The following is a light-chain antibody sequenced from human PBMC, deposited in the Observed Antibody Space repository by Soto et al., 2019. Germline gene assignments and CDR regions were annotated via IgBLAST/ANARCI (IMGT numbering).Light chain of an antibody. Sequence: EIVLTQSPATLSLSPGERATLSCRASQSISTYLAWYQQKPGQAPRLLIYDASNRATGIPARFSGRGSGTEFTLTISSLQSEDSAVYYCQQYNNWPPITFGQGTRLEIK. J-gene: IGKJ5*01. V-gene: IGKV3-11*01. CDR2: DAS. CDR3: QQYNNWPPIT. CDR1: QSISTY.